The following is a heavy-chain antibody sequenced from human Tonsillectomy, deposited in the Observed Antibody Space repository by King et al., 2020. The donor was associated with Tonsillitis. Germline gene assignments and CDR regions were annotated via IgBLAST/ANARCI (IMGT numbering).Heavy chain of an antibody. CDR2: ISTSSSYI. CDR3: ARDDHYGDYEFDS. V-gene: IGHV3-21*01. J-gene: IGHJ4*02. Sequence: VQLVESGGGLVKPGGSLRLSCAASGFTFSSYSMNWVRQAPGKGLEWVSSISTSSSYIFYADSLKGRFTISRDNANNPLYLQMNSLRAEDTAVYYCARDDHYGDYEFDSWGQGTLVTVSS. D-gene: IGHD4-17*01. CDR1: GFTFSSYS.